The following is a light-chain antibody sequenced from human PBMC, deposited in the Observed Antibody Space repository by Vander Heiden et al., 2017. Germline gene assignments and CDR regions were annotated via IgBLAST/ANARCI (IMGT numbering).Light chain of an antibody. CDR3: SSYADNNNLL. CDR1: SSDVGGYNY. V-gene: IGLV2-8*01. CDR2: DVS. J-gene: IGLJ3*02. Sequence: QSALPQTPSASGSPGPSVTPSCTGPSSDVGGYNYVSWYQQHPGKAPKLLVYDVSERPSGVPVRFSGSKSGNTASLTVSGLQAEDEADYYCSSYADNNNLLFGGGTKLTVL.